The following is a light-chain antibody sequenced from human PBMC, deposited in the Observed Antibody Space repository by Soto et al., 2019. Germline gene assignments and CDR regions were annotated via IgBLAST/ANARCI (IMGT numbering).Light chain of an antibody. CDR1: QNIGNK. V-gene: IGKV3-15*01. CDR2: GAS. J-gene: IGKJ4*01. Sequence: IVMTQSPGTLSVSPGERATLSCRASQNIGNKVGWYQQKPGQPPTLLIYGASTRATGIPVRFSCSGSGTEFTLTITSLQAEDSAVYYCQEYNYWHPITFGGGTKVEIK. CDR3: QEYNYWHPIT.